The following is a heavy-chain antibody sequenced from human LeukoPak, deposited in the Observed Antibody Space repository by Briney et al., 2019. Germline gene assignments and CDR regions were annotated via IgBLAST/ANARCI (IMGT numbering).Heavy chain of an antibody. D-gene: IGHD3-10*01. CDR3: ARDLIWFGESNFDY. Sequence: ASVKVSCKASGYTFTGYYMHWVRQAPGQGLEWMGWINPNSGGTNYAQKFQGRVTMTRDTSISTAYMELSRLRSDDTAVYCCARDLIWFGESNFDYWGQGTLVTVSS. CDR1: GYTFTGYY. J-gene: IGHJ4*02. V-gene: IGHV1-2*02. CDR2: INPNSGGT.